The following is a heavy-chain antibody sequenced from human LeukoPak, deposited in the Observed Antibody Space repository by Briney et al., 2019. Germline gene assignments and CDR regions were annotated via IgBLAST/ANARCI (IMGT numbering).Heavy chain of an antibody. CDR2: ISFDGSSK. D-gene: IGHD2-21*01. CDR3: ARADEAYCGGDCSYAFDI. CDR1: GFTFSRYA. V-gene: IGHV3-30*04. Sequence: GGSLRLSCAASGFTFSRYAMHWVRQAPGKGLEWVALISFDGSSKYYADSVKGRFTISRDNSKDTLYLQMNSLRAEDAAVYYCARADEAYCGGDCSYAFDIWGQGTMVTVSS. J-gene: IGHJ3*02.